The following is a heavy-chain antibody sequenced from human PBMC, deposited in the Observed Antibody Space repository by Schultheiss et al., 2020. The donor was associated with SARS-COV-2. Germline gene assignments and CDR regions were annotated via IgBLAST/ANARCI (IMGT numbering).Heavy chain of an antibody. V-gene: IGHV3-11*04. CDR3: AKGPRHIVVVTAILGWAGMDV. J-gene: IGHJ6*02. D-gene: IGHD2-21*02. Sequence: GESLKISCAASGFTFSDYYMSWIRQAPGKGLEWVSYITFSGGSIYYADSVKGRFTISRDNAKNSLYLQMNSLRAEDTAVYYCAKGPRHIVVVTAILGWAGMDVWGQGTTVTVSS. CDR2: ITFSGGSI. CDR1: GFTFSDYY.